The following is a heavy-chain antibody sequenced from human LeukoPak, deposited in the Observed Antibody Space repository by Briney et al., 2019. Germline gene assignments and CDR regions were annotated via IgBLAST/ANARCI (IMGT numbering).Heavy chain of an antibody. J-gene: IGHJ6*03. CDR2: IYYSGST. CDR1: GDSISSYY. Sequence: PSETLSLTCTVSGDSISSYYWSWIRQPPGKGLEWIGYIYYSGSTNYNPSLKSRVTISVHTSKNQFSLKLRSVTAADTAVYYCARETSQKGAHYMDVWGKGTTVTISS. CDR3: ARETSQKGAHYMDV. D-gene: IGHD3-16*01. V-gene: IGHV4-59*01.